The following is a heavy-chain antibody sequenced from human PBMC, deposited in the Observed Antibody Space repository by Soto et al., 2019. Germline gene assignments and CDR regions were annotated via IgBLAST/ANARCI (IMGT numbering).Heavy chain of an antibody. D-gene: IGHD3-10*01. V-gene: IGHV3-48*03. J-gene: IGHJ6*02. Sequence: GGSLRLSCAASGFTFSTYDMNWVRQAPGKGLEWLSFISDSGSSIYYADSVKGRFTMSRDNAKNSLYLQMNSLRAEDTAVYYCVAGYGWPRGYFGLDVWGQGTTVTVSS. CDR2: ISDSGSSI. CDR3: VAGYGWPRGYFGLDV. CDR1: GFTFSTYD.